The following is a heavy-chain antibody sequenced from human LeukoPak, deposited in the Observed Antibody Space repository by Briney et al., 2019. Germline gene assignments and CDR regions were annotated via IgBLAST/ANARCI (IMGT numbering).Heavy chain of an antibody. CDR1: GDSLSSNSAA. D-gene: IGHD1-26*01. Sequence: SQTLSLTCAISGDSLSSNSAAGSWVRQSPSRGLEWLGRTYYKSKWYNDYAVSVRVRITINPDTSKNQFSLQLNSVTPEDTAVYYCARSGSWRFDYWGQGTLVTVSS. CDR3: ARSGSWRFDY. J-gene: IGHJ4*02. V-gene: IGHV6-1*01. CDR2: TYYKSKWYN.